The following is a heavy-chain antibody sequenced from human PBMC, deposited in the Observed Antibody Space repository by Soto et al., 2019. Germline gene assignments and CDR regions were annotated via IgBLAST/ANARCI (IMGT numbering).Heavy chain of an antibody. CDR2: IYHSGRP. CDR3: ARGVYLQMTTVFDY. D-gene: IGHD4-17*01. V-gene: IGHV4-30-2*01. CDR1: GGSISSGGYS. Sequence: QLQLQESGSGLVKPSQTLSLTCAVSGGSISSGGYSWSWIRQPPGKGLEWIGYIYHSGRPYYNPSLKSRVTISVDRSKNQFSLKLSSVTAADTAVYYCARGVYLQMTTVFDYWGQGTLVTVSS. J-gene: IGHJ4*02.